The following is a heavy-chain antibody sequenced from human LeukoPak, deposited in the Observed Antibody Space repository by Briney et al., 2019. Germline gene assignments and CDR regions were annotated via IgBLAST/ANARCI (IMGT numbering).Heavy chain of an antibody. J-gene: IGHJ4*02. CDR2: IYSGGST. CDR1: GFTVSSNY. CDR3: ARGGYYDSSGPSDY. V-gene: IGHV3-66*02. Sequence: GGSLRLSCAASGFTVSSNYMSWVRQAPGKGLEWVSVIYSGGSTYYADSVKGRFTISRDNSKNTLYLQVNSLRAEDTAVYYCARGGYYDSSGPSDYWGQGTLVTVSS. D-gene: IGHD3-22*01.